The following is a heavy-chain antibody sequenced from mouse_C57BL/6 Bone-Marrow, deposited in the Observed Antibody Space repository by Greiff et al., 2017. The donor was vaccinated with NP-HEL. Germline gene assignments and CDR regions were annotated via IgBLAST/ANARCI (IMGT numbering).Heavy chain of an antibody. V-gene: IGHV14-1*01. CDR1: GFNIKDYY. CDR3: TTSYYYGSSPFAY. CDR2: IDPEDGDT. Sequence: VQLQQSGAELVRPGASVKLSCTASGFNIKDYYMHWVKQRPEQGLEWIGRIDPEDGDTEYAPKFQGKATLTADTSSNTAYLQRSSLTSEDTAVYYGTTSYYYGSSPFAYWGQGTLVTVSA. J-gene: IGHJ3*01. D-gene: IGHD1-1*01.